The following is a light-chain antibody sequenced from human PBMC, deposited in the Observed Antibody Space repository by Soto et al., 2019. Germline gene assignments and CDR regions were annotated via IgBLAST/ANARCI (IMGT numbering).Light chain of an antibody. J-gene: IGKJ5*01. Sequence: EIVMTQSPATLSVSPGERATLSCRASQSVISNYLAWYQQKPGQPPRLLIYGISTRATGIPARFSGSGSGTEFTLIISSLQSEDFAVYYCQQYSSWPLTFGQGTRLEIK. CDR2: GIS. CDR1: QSVISN. V-gene: IGKV3-15*01. CDR3: QQYSSWPLT.